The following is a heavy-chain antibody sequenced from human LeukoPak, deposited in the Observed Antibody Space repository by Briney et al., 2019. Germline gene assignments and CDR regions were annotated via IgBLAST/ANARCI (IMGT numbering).Heavy chain of an antibody. J-gene: IGHJ4*01. V-gene: IGHV3-33*01. CDR2: IWSDGSNR. D-gene: IGHD4-11*01. CDR3: ARDAQRGFDYSNSLKY. Sequence: GGSLRLSCDASGFILRHYGTHWVRQAPGKGLEWVADIWSDGSNRFYAGSVKGRFTISRDNSQNTVFLEMDSLRAEDTAMYYCARDAQRGFDYSNSLKYWGHGTLVTVSS. CDR1: GFILRHYG.